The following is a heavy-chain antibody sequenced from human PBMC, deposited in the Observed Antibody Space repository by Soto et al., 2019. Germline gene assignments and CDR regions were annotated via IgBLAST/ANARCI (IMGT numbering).Heavy chain of an antibody. CDR1: GYTFSGYY. V-gene: IGHV1-2*02. CDR3: ARDRYYYDRSGYFEVWVYGMDX. Sequence: ASVKVSCKASGYTFSGYYMHWVRQAPGQGLEWMGWSNPGSGGTNYAQKFQGRVTMTRDTSISTAYMELSRLRSDDTAVYYCARDRYYYDRSGYFEVWVYGMDXWGQGTTVTVS. D-gene: IGHD3-22*01. CDR2: SNPGSGGT. J-gene: IGHJ6*02.